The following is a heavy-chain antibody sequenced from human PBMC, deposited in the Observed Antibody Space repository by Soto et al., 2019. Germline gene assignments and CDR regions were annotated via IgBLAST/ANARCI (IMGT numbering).Heavy chain of an antibody. D-gene: IGHD3-10*01. V-gene: IGHV3-72*01. CDR1: GFTFSDHY. J-gene: IGHJ6*03. CDR2: TRNKANSYTT. Sequence: EVQLVESGGGLVQPGGSLRLSCAASGFTFSDHYMDWIRQAPGKGLEWVGRTRNKANSYTTEYAASVKGRCTISRDDSKNSLHPQMNRLRAEDTAVYYCPRGDTFTGFYYMDVWGKGTTVTVSS. CDR3: PRGDTFTGFYYMDV.